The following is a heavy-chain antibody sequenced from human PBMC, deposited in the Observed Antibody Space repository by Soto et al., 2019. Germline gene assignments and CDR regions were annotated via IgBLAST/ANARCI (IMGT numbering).Heavy chain of an antibody. CDR3: ARGNEYTDSISSAALHY. CDR1: GGSISSGGYY. CDR2: TYYSGST. V-gene: IGHV4-31*03. J-gene: IGHJ4*02. D-gene: IGHD6-25*01. Sequence: QVQLQESGPGLVKPSQTLSLTCTVSGGSISSGGYYWTWIRQHPGKGLEWIGYTYYSGSTYYNPSLKSRVNISLNRFKNQFSRELSSGTAAAAAVYYCARGNEYTDSISSAALHYWGQGTLVTVSS.